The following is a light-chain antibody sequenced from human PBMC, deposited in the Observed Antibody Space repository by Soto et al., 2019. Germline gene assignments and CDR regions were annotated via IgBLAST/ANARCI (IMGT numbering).Light chain of an antibody. J-gene: IGKJ2*01. CDR1: QSVSSTY. Sequence: ELVLTQSPGTLSLSPRERATLSCRASQSVSSTYVAWYQQKPGQAPRLIIYGASSRATGIPDRFSGSGSGTDFTLSISRLEPEDVAVYYCQQYVSSLYTFGQGTKLEIK. CDR3: QQYVSSLYT. CDR2: GAS. V-gene: IGKV3-20*01.